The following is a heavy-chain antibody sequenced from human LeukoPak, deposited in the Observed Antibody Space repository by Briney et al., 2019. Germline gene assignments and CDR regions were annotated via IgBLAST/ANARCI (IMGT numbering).Heavy chain of an antibody. CDR2: IIPVLNIT. Sequence: SVKVSCKTSGGTFSSSAITWVRQAPGQGLEWMGRIIPVLNITTYAQKFQGRVTMTTDTSTSTVYMEMRSLRSDDTAVYYCARGGRSGMDVWGQGTTVTVS. CDR3: ARGGRSGMDV. J-gene: IGHJ6*02. V-gene: IGHV1-69*04. D-gene: IGHD3-16*01. CDR1: GGTFSSSA.